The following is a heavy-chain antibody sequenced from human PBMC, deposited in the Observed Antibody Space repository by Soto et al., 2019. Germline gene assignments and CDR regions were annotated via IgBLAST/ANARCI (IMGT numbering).Heavy chain of an antibody. Sequence: QVQLQESGPGLVKPSQTLSLTCTVSGGSISSGDYYWSWIRQPPGKGLEWIGYIYYSGSTYYNPSLMSSVTMTLDTAKNQFSLLLSSVTAADTAVYYCAGCAWNYGRVIWGQGTMVTVSS. V-gene: IGHV4-30-4*01. D-gene: IGHD1-7*01. CDR1: GGSISSGDYY. J-gene: IGHJ3*02. CDR3: AGCAWNYGRVI. CDR2: IYYSGST.